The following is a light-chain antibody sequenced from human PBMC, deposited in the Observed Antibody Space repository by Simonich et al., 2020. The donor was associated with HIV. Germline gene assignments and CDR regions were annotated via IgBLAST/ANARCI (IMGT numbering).Light chain of an antibody. J-gene: IGKJ5*01. Sequence: DIVMTQYPLSLLVTPGATASISCRSSKSLLHNHEYNFLDLILQRPGQSPQLLISEVSNRFPGVPDRVSGSGSETDFTLKTSRVQAEDVGVYYCMQSKQLPITFGQGTRLEIK. CDR2: EVS. CDR1: KSLLHNHEYNF. CDR3: MQSKQLPIT. V-gene: IGKV2D-29*02.